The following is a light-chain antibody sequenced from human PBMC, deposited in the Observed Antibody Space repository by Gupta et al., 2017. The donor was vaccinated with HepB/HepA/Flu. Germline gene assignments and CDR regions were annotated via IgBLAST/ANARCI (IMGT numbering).Light chain of an antibody. V-gene: IGKV4-1*01. CDR3: QQYDSTPCS. Sequence: DIVMTQFPDALAVSLRDRATINCKSSQSVLYSSNNKNYLAWYQQKPGQPHKLLIYWASNRESGVPDRFSGSGSGTDFTLTISSLQAEDVAVYYCQQYDSTPCSFGQGTKLEIK. CDR2: WAS. CDR1: QSVLYSSNNKNY. J-gene: IGKJ2*04.